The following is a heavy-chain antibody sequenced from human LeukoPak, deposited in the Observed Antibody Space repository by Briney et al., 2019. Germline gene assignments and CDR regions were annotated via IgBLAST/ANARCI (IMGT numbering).Heavy chain of an antibody. Sequence: GESLKISCKGSGYNFTIYWIGWVRQMPGKGLEWMGIIYPGDSDTRYSPPFQGQVTISADKSISTAYLQWSSLKASDTAMYYCARLEYDPKNWFDPWGQGTLVTVSS. V-gene: IGHV5-51*01. CDR2: IYPGDSDT. D-gene: IGHD1-1*01. CDR3: ARLEYDPKNWFDP. J-gene: IGHJ5*02. CDR1: GYNFTIYW.